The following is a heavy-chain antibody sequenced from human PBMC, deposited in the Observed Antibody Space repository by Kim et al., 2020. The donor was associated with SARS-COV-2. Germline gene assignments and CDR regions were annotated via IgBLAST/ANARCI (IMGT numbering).Heavy chain of an antibody. V-gene: IGHV1-69*13. D-gene: IGHD3-3*01. CDR3: ASTPSRFLEWLHDY. CDR2: IIPIFGTA. J-gene: IGHJ4*02. Sequence: SVKVSCKASGGTFSSYAISWVRQAPGQGLEWMGGIIPIFGTANYAQKFQGRVTITADESTSTAYMELSSLRSEDTAVYYCASTPSRFLEWLHDYWGQGTLVTVSA. CDR1: GGTFSSYA.